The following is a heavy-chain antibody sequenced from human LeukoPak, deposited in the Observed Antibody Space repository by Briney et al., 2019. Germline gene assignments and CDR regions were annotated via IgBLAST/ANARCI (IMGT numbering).Heavy chain of an antibody. J-gene: IGHJ5*02. CDR2: INPNSGGT. D-gene: IGHD6-13*01. V-gene: IGHV1-2*04. Sequence: ASVKVSCKASGYTFTGYYMHWVRQAPGQGLEWMGWINPNSGGTNYAQKFQGWVTMTRDTSISTAYMELSRLRSDDTAAYYCARGYSSSWSNWFDPWGQGTLVTVSS. CDR1: GYTFTGYY. CDR3: ARGYSSSWSNWFDP.